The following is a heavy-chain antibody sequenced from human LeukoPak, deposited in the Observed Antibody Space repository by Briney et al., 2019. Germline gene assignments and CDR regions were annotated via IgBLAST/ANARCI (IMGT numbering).Heavy chain of an antibody. CDR1: GGSISSYY. J-gene: IGHJ4*02. D-gene: IGHD6-6*01. Sequence: PSETLSLTCTVSGGSISSYYWSWIRRPPGKGLEWIGYIYYSGSTNYNPSLKSRVTISVDTSKNQFSLKLSSVTAADTAVYYCARAAKSMAAPFDYWGQGTLVTVSS. V-gene: IGHV4-59*01. CDR2: IYYSGST. CDR3: ARAAKSMAAPFDY.